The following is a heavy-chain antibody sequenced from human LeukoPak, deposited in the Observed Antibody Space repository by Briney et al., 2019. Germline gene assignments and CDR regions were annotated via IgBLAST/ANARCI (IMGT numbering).Heavy chain of an antibody. D-gene: IGHD2-2*01. Sequence: ASVKVSCKASGGTSSSYAISWVRQAPGQGLEWMGGIIPIFGTANYAQKFQGRVTITTDESTSTAYMELSSLRSEDTAVYYSARDPTQSSPFDYWGQGTLVTVSS. CDR3: ARDPTQSSPFDY. V-gene: IGHV1-69*05. J-gene: IGHJ4*02. CDR2: IIPIFGTA. CDR1: GGTSSSYA.